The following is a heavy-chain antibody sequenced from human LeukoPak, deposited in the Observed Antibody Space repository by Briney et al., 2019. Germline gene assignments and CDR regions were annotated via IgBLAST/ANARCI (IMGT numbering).Heavy chain of an antibody. CDR1: GLTFSSYW. CDR2: INSDGSST. D-gene: IGHD3-3*01. V-gene: IGHV3-74*01. CDR3: ARVKRDYDFWSGPDAFDI. Sequence: GGSLRLSCAASGLTFSSYWMHWVRQAPGKGLVWVSRINSDGSSTSYADSVKGRFTISRDNAKNTLYLQMNSLRAEDTAVYYCARVKRDYDFWSGPDAFDIWGQGTMVTVSS. J-gene: IGHJ3*02.